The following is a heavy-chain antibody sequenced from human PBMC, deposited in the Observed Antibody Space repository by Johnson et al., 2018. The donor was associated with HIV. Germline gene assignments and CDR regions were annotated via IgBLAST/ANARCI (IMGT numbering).Heavy chain of an antibody. CDR1: GFTVSSNY. J-gene: IGHJ3*02. CDR2: INWNGGRT. D-gene: IGHD3-3*01. V-gene: IGHV3-66*02. CDR3: ARGSYDFWSGYYTGHDAFDI. Sequence: VQLVESGGGLVQPGGSLRLSCAASGFTVSSNYMSWVRQAPGKGLEWVSGINWNGGRTGYADSVKGGFTISRDNSKNTLYLQMNSLRAEDTAVYYCARGSYDFWSGYYTGHDAFDIWGQGTMVTVSS.